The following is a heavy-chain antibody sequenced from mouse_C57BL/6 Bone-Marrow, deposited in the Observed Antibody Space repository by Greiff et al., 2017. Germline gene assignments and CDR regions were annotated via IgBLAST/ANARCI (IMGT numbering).Heavy chain of an antibody. CDR1: GFTFSSYA. V-gene: IGHV5-4*01. CDR2: ISDGGSYT. Sequence: EVKLVESGGGLVKPGGSLKLSCAASGFTFSSYAMSWVRQTPEKRLEWVATISDGGSYTYYPDNVKGRFTISRDKAKNNLYLQMSHLKSEDTAMYYCARDGAFDYWGQGTTLTVSS. CDR3: ARDGAFDY. J-gene: IGHJ2*01.